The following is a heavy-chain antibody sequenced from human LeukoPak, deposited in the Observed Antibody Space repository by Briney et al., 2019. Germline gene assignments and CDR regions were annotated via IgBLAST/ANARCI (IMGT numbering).Heavy chain of an antibody. CDR3: ARGTSSWGYYFDY. CDR2: IQPSGGRT. CDR1: GYIFTTHY. D-gene: IGHD6-13*01. J-gene: IGHJ4*02. Sequence: GASVKVSCKASGYIFTTHYMHWVRQAPGQGLEWMGVIQPSGGRTWYAQKFQGRVTMTRDMSTNTDYMELSSLRSDDTAVYYCARGTSSWGYYFDYWGQGTLVTVSS. V-gene: IGHV1-46*01.